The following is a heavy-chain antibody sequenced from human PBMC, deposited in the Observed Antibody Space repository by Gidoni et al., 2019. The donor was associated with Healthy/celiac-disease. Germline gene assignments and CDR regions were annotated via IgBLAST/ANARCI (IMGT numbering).Heavy chain of an antibody. V-gene: IGHV3-23*01. J-gene: IGHJ2*01. D-gene: IGHD4-17*01. CDR3: AKVPPTVTTRYGWYFDL. Sequence: TISRDNSKNTLYLQMNSLRAEDTAVYYCAKVPPTVTTRYGWYFDLWGRGTLVTVSS.